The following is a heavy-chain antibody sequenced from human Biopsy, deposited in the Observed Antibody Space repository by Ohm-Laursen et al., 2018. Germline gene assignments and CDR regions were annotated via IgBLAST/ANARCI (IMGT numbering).Heavy chain of an antibody. CDR1: GFTFSSSW. CDR2: FNSDGTDT. D-gene: IGHD3-10*01. J-gene: IGHJ6*02. Sequence: SLRLSCSASGFTFSSSWMHWVRQAPGKGLEWVSRFNSDGTDTTYADSVKGRFTISRDNAKNVLWLQMNSLRVDDTAMYYCVKDIRRYFYGMDVWGQGTTVTVSS. CDR3: VKDIRRYFYGMDV. V-gene: IGHV3-74*01.